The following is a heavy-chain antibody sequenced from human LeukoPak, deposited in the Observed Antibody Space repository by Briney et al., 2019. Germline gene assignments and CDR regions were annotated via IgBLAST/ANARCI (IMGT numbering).Heavy chain of an antibody. V-gene: IGHV1-2*02. CDR3: ARDGTVTTNYYYYYGMDV. Sequence: ASVKVSCKASGYTFTGYYMHWVRQAPGQGLEWMGWINPNSDGTNYAQKFQGRVTMTRDTSISTAYMELSRLRSDDTAVYYCARDGTVTTNYYYYYGMDVWGQGTTVTVSS. J-gene: IGHJ6*02. CDR1: GYTFTGYY. D-gene: IGHD4-11*01. CDR2: INPNSDGT.